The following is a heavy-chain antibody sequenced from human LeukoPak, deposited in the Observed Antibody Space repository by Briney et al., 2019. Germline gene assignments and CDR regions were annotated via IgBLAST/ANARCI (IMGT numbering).Heavy chain of an antibody. V-gene: IGHV3-11*04. D-gene: IGHD2-2*01. CDR1: GFTFSDYY. J-gene: IGHJ4*02. CDR3: ARSKIVVVPTATAFDY. Sequence: GGSLRLSCAASGFTFSDYYMGWVRQAPGKGLEWVSYISSSGSAIYSADSVKGRFTISRDNSKNTLYLQMNSLRAEDTAVYYCARSKIVVVPTATAFDYWGQGTLVTVSS. CDR2: ISSSGSAI.